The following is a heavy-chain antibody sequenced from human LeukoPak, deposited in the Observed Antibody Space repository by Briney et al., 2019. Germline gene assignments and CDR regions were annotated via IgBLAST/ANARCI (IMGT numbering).Heavy chain of an antibody. D-gene: IGHD3-22*01. CDR1: GFTFSSYG. Sequence: QTGGSLRLSCAASGFTFSSYGMHWVRQAPGKGLEWVALISFDGSNQYYADSVKGRFTISRDNSKNMLYLQMSSLRAADTAVYYCAKRTYDPFYFDYWGQGTLVTVSS. J-gene: IGHJ4*02. CDR3: AKRTYDPFYFDY. V-gene: IGHV3-30*18. CDR2: ISFDGSNQ.